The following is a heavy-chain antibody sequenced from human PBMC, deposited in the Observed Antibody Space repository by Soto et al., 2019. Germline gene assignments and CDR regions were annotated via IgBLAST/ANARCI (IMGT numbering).Heavy chain of an antibody. J-gene: IGHJ4*02. Sequence: GGSLRLSCAASGFTFSSYAMHWVRQAPGKGLEWVAVISYGGSNKYYADSVKGRFTISRDNSKNTLYLQMNSLRAEDTAVYYCARGHYDSSGYHIDYWGLGTLVTVSS. CDR1: GFTFSSYA. V-gene: IGHV3-30-3*01. D-gene: IGHD3-22*01. CDR3: ARGHYDSSGYHIDY. CDR2: ISYGGSNK.